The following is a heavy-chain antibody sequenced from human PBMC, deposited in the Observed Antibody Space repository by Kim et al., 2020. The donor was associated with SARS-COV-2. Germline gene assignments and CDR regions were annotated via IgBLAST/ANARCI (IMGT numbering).Heavy chain of an antibody. CDR2: ISNSGSTI. Sequence: GGSLRLSCAASGFTFSDYYMTWIRQAPGKGLEWLAYISNSGSTIYYGDSAKGRFTISRDTAKNSLYLQLDSLTAEDTAVYYCARGGAWFSPFDYWGQGTL. CDR1: GFTFSDYY. J-gene: IGHJ4*02. CDR3: ARGGAWFSPFDY. V-gene: IGHV3-11*01. D-gene: IGHD3-22*01.